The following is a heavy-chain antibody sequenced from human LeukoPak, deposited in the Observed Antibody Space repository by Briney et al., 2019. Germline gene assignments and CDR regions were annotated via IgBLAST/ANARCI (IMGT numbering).Heavy chain of an antibody. J-gene: IGHJ4*02. CDR3: AKDYDFWSGYVDY. Sequence: GGSLRLSCAASGFTFSSYAMSWVRQAPGKGPEWVSAISGSGGSTYYEDSVKGRFTISRDNSKNTLCLQMNSLRAEDTAVYYCAKDYDFWSGYVDYWGQGTLVTVSS. CDR2: ISGSGGST. CDR1: GFTFSSYA. V-gene: IGHV3-23*01. D-gene: IGHD3-3*01.